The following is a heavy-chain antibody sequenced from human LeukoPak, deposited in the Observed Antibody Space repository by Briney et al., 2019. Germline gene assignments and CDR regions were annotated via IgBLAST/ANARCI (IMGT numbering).Heavy chain of an antibody. Sequence: GGSLRLSCAASGFTFSSYWMHWVRQAPGKGLVWVSRINSDGSSTSYADSVKGRFTISRDNAKNTLYLQINSLRAEDTAVYYCARDAPNYYYMDVWGKGTTVTVSS. CDR2: INSDGSST. J-gene: IGHJ6*03. CDR1: GFTFSSYW. CDR3: ARDAPNYYYMDV. V-gene: IGHV3-74*01.